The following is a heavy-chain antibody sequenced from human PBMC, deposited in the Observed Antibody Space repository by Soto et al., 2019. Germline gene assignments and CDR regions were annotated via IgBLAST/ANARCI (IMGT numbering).Heavy chain of an antibody. V-gene: IGHV1-18*01. CDR2: ISGYNGNA. J-gene: IGHJ4*02. Sequence: QVQLVQSGAEVQKPGASVKVACKTSGYIFSSYGVSWVRQAPGQGHEWMGWISGYNGNAHYAPKFQGRVTMTTDTSTSTIYMEVRSLRSDDTAVYYCVRDQNFPVDYWGQGTLVSVSS. CDR3: VRDQNFPVDY. CDR1: GYIFSSYG.